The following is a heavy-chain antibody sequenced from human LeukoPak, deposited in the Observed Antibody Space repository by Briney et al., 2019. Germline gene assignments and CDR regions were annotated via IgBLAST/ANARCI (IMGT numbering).Heavy chain of an antibody. Sequence: PSETLSLSCTVSGASISSYYWSWIRQPPGKGLEWIGYIYYSGSTNYNPSLKSRVTISVDTSKDQFSLKLSSVTAADTAVYYCASTGYGGNSAAFDIWGQGTMVTVSS. CDR2: IYYSGST. D-gene: IGHD4-23*01. V-gene: IGHV4-59*01. J-gene: IGHJ3*02. CDR1: GASISSYY. CDR3: ASTGYGGNSAAFDI.